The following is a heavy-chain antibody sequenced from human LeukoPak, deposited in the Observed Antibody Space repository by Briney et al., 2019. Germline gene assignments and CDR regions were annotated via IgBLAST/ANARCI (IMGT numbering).Heavy chain of an antibody. V-gene: IGHV3-30*02. Sequence: GGSLRLSCAASGSTFSNYGMHWVRQAPGKGLEWVAFIRYDESNKYYADSVKGRFTISRDNSKNTLYLQMNSLRAEDTAVYYCAKEAEAAAGDYYYYGMDVWGQGTTVTVSS. CDR1: GSTFSNYG. J-gene: IGHJ6*02. CDR3: AKEAEAAAGDYYYYGMDV. D-gene: IGHD6-13*01. CDR2: IRYDESNK.